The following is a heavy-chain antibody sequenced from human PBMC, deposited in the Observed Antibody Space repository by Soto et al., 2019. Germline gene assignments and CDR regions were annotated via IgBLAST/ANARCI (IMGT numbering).Heavy chain of an antibody. D-gene: IGHD1-26*01. CDR2: IYYSGST. V-gene: IGHV4-31*03. CDR3: ARTRPKWELRRVPDY. J-gene: IGHJ4*02. CDR1: GGSISSGGYY. Sequence: QVQLQESGPGLVKPSQTLSLTCTVSGGSISSGGYYWSWIRQHPGKGLEWIGYIYYSGSTYYNPSLKSRVTISVDTSKNQFSLKLSSVTAADTAVYYCARTRPKWELRRVPDYLGQGTLVTVSS.